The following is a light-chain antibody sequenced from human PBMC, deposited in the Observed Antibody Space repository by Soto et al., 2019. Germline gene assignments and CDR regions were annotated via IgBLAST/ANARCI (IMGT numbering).Light chain of an antibody. CDR3: QSYDSSLSGYV. CDR2: ANS. Sequence: QSVLTQPPSVSGAPGQRVSISCTGSSSNIGTGYDVHWYRQLPGRAPKLIIYANSNRPSGVPDRFSGSKSGTSASLAITGLQAEDEADYYCQSYDSSLSGYVFGTGTKVTVL. CDR1: SSNIGTGYD. V-gene: IGLV1-40*01. J-gene: IGLJ1*01.